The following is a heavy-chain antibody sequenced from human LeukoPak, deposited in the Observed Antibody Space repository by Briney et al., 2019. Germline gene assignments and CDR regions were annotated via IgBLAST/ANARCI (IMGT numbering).Heavy chain of an antibody. CDR1: GGSVSSSSYY. CDR2: IYYSGNT. V-gene: IGHV4-39*07. D-gene: IGHD1-26*01. J-gene: IGHJ3*02. Sequence: SETLSLTCTVSGGSVSSSSYYWGWIRQPPGKGLEWIGSIYYSGNTYYNPSLKSRVTISVDTSKNQFSLKLSSVTAADTAVYYCAILNSGSYYGAFDIWGQGTMVTVSS. CDR3: AILNSGSYYGAFDI.